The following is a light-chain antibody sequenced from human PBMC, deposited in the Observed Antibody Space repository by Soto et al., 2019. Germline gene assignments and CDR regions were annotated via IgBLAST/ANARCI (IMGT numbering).Light chain of an antibody. CDR2: WTS. CDR3: QEYYSTPPVT. CDR1: QTVLYSSNNKNY. V-gene: IGKV4-1*01. Sequence: DIVLTQSPDSLAVSLGERATINCKSSQTVLYSSNNKNYLAWYQQKPGQPPKLLIYWTSTRESGVPDRFSGSGSGTDFTLTINSPQAEDVAVYYCQEYYSTPPVTFGQGTRVEIK. J-gene: IGKJ5*01.